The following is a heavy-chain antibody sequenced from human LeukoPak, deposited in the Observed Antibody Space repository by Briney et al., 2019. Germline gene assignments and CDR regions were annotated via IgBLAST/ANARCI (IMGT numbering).Heavy chain of an antibody. D-gene: IGHD6-19*01. Sequence: ASVKVSCKASGDTITSYAMNGVRQAPGQGLEWMGWSNAGNGNTKYSQNFQGRVTFTRDTSASTAYMELSSLRSEDTAVYYCARPIGYSSGGFDLWGRGTLVTVSS. CDR2: SNAGNGNT. V-gene: IGHV1-3*01. CDR3: ARPIGYSSGGFDL. J-gene: IGHJ2*01. CDR1: GDTITSYA.